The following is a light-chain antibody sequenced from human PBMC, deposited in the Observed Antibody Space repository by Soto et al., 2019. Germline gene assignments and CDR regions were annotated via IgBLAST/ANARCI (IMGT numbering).Light chain of an antibody. J-gene: IGKJ2*01. CDR3: QQYCMSPPTT. CDR2: AAS. V-gene: IGKV3-20*01. CDR1: QNISSTY. Sequence: EIVLTQSPGTLSLSPGDRATLSCRASQNISSTYFAWYQHRPGQAPRLLIYAASSRAAGIPDRFSGSGSGTDFTLTISRLEPEDFAVYYCQQYCMSPPTTFGQGTKLEI.